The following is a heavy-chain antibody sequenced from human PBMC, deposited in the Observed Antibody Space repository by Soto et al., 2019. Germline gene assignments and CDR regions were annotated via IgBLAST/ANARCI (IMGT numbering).Heavy chain of an antibody. CDR1: GGSISSSSYY. CDR3: ARGVDYSNAYYFDY. Sequence: SETLSLTCTVSGGSISSSSYYWGWIRQPPGKGLEWIGYIYYSGSTYYNPSLKSRVTISVDTSKNQFSLKLSSVTAADTAVYYCARGVDYSNAYYFDYWGQGTLVTVSS. V-gene: IGHV4-31*03. J-gene: IGHJ4*02. D-gene: IGHD4-4*01. CDR2: IYYSGST.